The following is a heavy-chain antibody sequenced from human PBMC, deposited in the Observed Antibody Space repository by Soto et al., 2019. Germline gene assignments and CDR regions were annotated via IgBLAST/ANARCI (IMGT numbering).Heavy chain of an antibody. CDR2: TYYRSKWYN. CDR1: GGKVSRNRAA. D-gene: IGHD1-26*01. J-gene: IGHJ3*02. V-gene: IGHV6-1*01. Sequence: SQTLSLTGDSSGGKVSRNRAAWNWIRQSPSRGLEWLGRTYYRSKWYNDYAVSVKSRITINPDTSKNQFSLQLSSVTPEDTAMYYCAREIMGTIDAFDIWGQGTMVTVSS. CDR3: AREIMGTIDAFDI.